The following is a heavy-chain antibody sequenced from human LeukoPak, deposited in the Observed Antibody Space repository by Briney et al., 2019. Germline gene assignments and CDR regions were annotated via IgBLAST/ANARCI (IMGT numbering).Heavy chain of an antibody. Sequence: SGTPSLTCTVSGGSISSYYWSWIRQPPGKGLEWIGYIYYSGSTNYNPSLKSRVTISVDTSKNQFSLKLSSVTAADTAVYYCARIAAAGTRIDYWGQGTLVTVSS. CDR3: ARIAAAGTRIDY. CDR1: GGSISSYY. D-gene: IGHD6-13*01. J-gene: IGHJ4*02. CDR2: IYYSGST. V-gene: IGHV4-59*01.